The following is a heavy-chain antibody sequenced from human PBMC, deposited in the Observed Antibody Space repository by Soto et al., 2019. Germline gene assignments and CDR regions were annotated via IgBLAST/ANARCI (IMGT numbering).Heavy chain of an antibody. D-gene: IGHD6-19*01. CDR1: GYSFTSLD. J-gene: IGHJ4*02. CDR2: MQPSTGRT. V-gene: IGHV1-8*01. CDR3: ARGGSAGVDY. Sequence: QVQLVQSGAEVREPGASVKVSCKASGYSFTSLDLNWVRQTAGQGLEWMGWMQPSTGRTGYAQKFQGRVTMTRDPSINTAYMGLTTLTSDDTAFSYCARGGSAGVDYWGQGTLVTVSS.